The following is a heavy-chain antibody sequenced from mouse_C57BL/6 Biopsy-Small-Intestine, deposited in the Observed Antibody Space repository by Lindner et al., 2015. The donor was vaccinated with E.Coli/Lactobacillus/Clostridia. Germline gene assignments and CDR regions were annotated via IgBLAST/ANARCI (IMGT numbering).Heavy chain of an antibody. CDR1: GYTFTTYW. CDR2: INPSSDYT. J-gene: IGHJ4*01. CDR3: ARDYIYTMDY. Sequence: VQLQESGAELAKPGASVKMSCKASGYTFTTYWMHWIKQRPGQGLEWIGYINPSSDYTEYNQRFKDKATLTADKSSSTAYMQLSSLTSEDSAVYYCARDYIYTMDYWGQGTSVTVSS. D-gene: IGHD2-13*01. V-gene: IGHV1-7*01.